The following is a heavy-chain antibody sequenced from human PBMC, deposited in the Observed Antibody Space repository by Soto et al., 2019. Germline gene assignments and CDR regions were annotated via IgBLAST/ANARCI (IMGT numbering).Heavy chain of an antibody. CDR2: IYYSGST. V-gene: IGHV4-39*01. CDR1: DGSIISISYD. CDR3: ASSIVVVVAATPRFDY. J-gene: IGHJ4*02. D-gene: IGHD2-15*01. Sequence: SQTLSDTCAFSDGSIISISYDLGIIRQPPWKGLEWIGSIYYSGSTYYNPSLKSRVTISVDTSKNQFSPTLSSVTATDTAVYYCASSIVVVVAATPRFDYWGQGTLVTV.